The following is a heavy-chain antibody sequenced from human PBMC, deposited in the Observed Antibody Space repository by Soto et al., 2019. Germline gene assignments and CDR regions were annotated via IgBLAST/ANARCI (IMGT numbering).Heavy chain of an antibody. CDR1: GFTFSNAW. J-gene: IGHJ6*02. V-gene: IGHV3-15*01. Sequence: EVQLVESGGGLVKPGGSLRLSCAASGFTFSNAWMSWVRQAPGKGLEWVGRIKSKTDGGTTDYAAPVKGRFTISRDDSKNTLYLQMNSLKTEDTAVYYCTSYVHTAMANQIYYYYGMDVWGQGTTVTVSS. CDR2: IKSKTDGGTT. CDR3: TSYVHTAMANQIYYYYGMDV. D-gene: IGHD5-18*01.